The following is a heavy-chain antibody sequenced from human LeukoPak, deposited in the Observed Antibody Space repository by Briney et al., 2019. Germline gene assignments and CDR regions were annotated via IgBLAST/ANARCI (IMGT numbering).Heavy chain of an antibody. D-gene: IGHD1-1*01. CDR2: ISSSSSYT. J-gene: IGHJ4*02. CDR3: ARGTGTTAYFDY. CDR1: GFTFSDYY. Sequence: PGGSLRLSCEASGFTFSDYYMSWVRQAPGKGLEWVSYISSSSSYTKYADSVKGRFTISRDIAKNSLYLQVNSLRAEDTAVYYCARGTGTTAYFDYWGQGTLVTVSS. V-gene: IGHV3-11*06.